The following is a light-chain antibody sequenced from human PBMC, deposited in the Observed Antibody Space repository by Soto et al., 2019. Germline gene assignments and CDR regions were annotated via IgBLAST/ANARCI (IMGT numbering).Light chain of an antibody. V-gene: IGKV3-20*01. CDR2: GAS. CDR1: QSVSNNY. CDR3: QRYASSRYT. Sequence: EIVLTQSPGTLSLSPGERATLSCRASQSVSNNYLAWYQQKPGQAPRLLIFGASSRATGIPDRFSGTGSGTDFTLTISRLEPDDFAIYYCQRYASSRYTFGQGTKLEVK. J-gene: IGKJ2*01.